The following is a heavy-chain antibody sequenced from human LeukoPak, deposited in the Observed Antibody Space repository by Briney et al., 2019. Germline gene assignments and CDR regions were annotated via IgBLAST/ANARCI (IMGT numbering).Heavy chain of an antibody. D-gene: IGHD1-26*01. CDR2: IYHSGNT. J-gene: IGHJ4*02. V-gene: IGHV4-38-2*02. CDR3: ARVFARYSGSF. CDR1: NYSISTGYY. Sequence: SETLSLTFTVSNYSISTGYYWGWIRQPPGKGLEWIGSIYHSGNTYYNPSLKSRVTISVDTSKSQFSLKLNSVTAADTAVYYCARVFARYSGSFWGQGTLVTVSS.